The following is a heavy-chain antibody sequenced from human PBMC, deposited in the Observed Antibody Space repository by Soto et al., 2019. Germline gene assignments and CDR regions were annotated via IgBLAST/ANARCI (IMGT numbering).Heavy chain of an antibody. J-gene: IGHJ4*02. D-gene: IGHD2-2*01. CDR3: ARAPTTRSEFDY. CDR2: INPSGGST. V-gene: IGHV1-46*01. Sequence: QVQLVQSGAEVKKPGASVKVSCKASGYTFTSYYMHWVRQAPGQGLESMGIINPSGGSTSYAQKVQGRVTMTRDTSTSTVYMELSSLRSEDTAVYYCARAPTTRSEFDYWGQGTLVTVSS. CDR1: GYTFTSYY.